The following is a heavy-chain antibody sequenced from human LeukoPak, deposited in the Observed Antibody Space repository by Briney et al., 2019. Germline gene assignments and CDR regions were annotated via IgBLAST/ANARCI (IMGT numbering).Heavy chain of an antibody. CDR2: ISSGSTI. V-gene: IGHV3-48*03. CDR1: GFTFSSYE. CDR3: ARDPTLVTTVTYYFDY. Sequence: PGGSLRLSCAAPGFTFSSYEMNWVRQAPGKGLEWVSYISSGSTIYYADSVKGRFTISRDNAKNSLYLQMNSLRAEDTAVYYCARDPTLVTTVTYYFDYWGQGTLVTVSS. D-gene: IGHD4-17*01. J-gene: IGHJ4*02.